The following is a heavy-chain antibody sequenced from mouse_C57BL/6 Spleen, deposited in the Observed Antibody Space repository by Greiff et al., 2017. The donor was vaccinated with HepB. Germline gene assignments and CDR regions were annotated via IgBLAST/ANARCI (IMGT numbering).Heavy chain of an antibody. CDR1: GYTFTSYG. CDR2: IYPRSGNT. CDR3: AREGNSGVTTEGYFDV. J-gene: IGHJ1*03. V-gene: IGHV1-81*01. Sequence: LQESGAELARPGASVKLSCKASGYTFTSYGISWVKQRTGQGLEWIGEIYPRSGNTYYNEKFKGKATLTADKSSSTAYMELRSLTSEDSAVYFCAREGNSGVTTEGYFDVWGTGTTVTVSS. D-gene: IGHD2-2*01.